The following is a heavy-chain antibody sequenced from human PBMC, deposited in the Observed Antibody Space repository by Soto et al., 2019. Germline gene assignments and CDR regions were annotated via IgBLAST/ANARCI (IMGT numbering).Heavy chain of an antibody. J-gene: IGHJ6*02. Sequence: HPVGSLRLSCAASGFTFSSYAMSWVRQAPGKGLEWVSAISGSGGSTYYADSVKGRFTISRDNSKNTLYLQMNSLRAEDTAVYYCAKDSGYSRYYYYGMDVWGQRTTVTVSS. CDR3: AKDSGYSRYYYYGMDV. CDR2: ISGSGGST. D-gene: IGHD5-18*01. V-gene: IGHV3-23*01. CDR1: GFTFSSYA.